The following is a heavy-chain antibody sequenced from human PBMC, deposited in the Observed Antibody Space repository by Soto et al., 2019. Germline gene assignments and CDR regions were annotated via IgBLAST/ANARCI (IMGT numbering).Heavy chain of an antibody. CDR3: ANYYGSGSSSNRGDY. CDR1: GFTFSSYA. V-gene: IGHV3-23*01. J-gene: IGHJ4*02. D-gene: IGHD3-10*01. CDR2: ISGSGGST. Sequence: EVQVLESGGGLVQPGGSLRVSCAASGFTFSSYAMSWVRQAPGKGLEWVSAISGSGGSTYYADSVKGRFTISRDNSKNTLYLQMNRLRAEDTAVYYYANYYGSGSSSNRGDYWGQGTLVTVSS.